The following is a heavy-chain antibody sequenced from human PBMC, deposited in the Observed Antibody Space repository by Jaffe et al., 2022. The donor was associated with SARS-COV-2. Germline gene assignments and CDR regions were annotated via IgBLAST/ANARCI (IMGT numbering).Heavy chain of an antibody. CDR2: IQTNSVGGST. J-gene: IGHJ4*02. V-gene: IGHV3-15*01. CDR1: GFRFSNAW. D-gene: IGHD1-1*01. CDR3: TTDGMRTSFDF. Sequence: EVQLVESGGGLVKPGGSLRLSCTASGFRFSNAWMNWVRQAPGKGLEWVGRIQTNSVGGSTDYAAPVKGRFTVSRDDSKNTQYLQMNSLKIEDTAVYYCTTDGMRTSFDFWGQGTLVTVSS.